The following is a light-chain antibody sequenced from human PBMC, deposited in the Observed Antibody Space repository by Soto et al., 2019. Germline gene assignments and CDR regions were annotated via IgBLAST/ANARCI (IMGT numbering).Light chain of an antibody. CDR1: SSDVGGHNS. CDR2: DVS. J-gene: IGLJ1*01. Sequence: QSVLTQPASVSGSPGQSITISCTGTSSDVGGHNSVAWYQHNPGKAPKLMIYDVSNRPSGVSSRFSGSKSGNTASLSISGLQAEDEADYYCSSYAGSNNLYVFGTGTKVTVL. V-gene: IGLV2-14*01. CDR3: SSYAGSNNLYV.